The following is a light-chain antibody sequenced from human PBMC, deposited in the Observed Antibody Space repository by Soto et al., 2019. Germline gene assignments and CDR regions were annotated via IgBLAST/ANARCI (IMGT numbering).Light chain of an antibody. CDR3: TSYVGSNIWV. CDR1: SSDVGAYKY. V-gene: IGLV2-8*01. J-gene: IGLJ3*02. Sequence: QSALTQPPSASGSPGQSVTISCTGTSSDVGAYKYVSWYQQYPGKAPKLMIYEVSKRPSGVTDRFSGSKSDNTASLTVSGLQAEDEADYYCTSYVGSNIWVFGGGTKLTVL. CDR2: EVS.